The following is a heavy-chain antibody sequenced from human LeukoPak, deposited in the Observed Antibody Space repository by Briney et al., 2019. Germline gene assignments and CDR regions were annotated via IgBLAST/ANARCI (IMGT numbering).Heavy chain of an antibody. Sequence: QAGGSLRLSCAASVFTFSNYWMSWVRQAPGKGLEWVANIKQDGSEKYYVDSVKGRFTISRDNAKNSLYLQMNSLRAEDTAVYYCARGGLRYCSSSSCYIESPDYWGQGTLVTVSS. V-gene: IGHV3-7*01. CDR3: ARGGLRYCSSSSCYIESPDY. J-gene: IGHJ4*02. CDR1: VFTFSNYW. CDR2: IKQDGSEK. D-gene: IGHD2-2*02.